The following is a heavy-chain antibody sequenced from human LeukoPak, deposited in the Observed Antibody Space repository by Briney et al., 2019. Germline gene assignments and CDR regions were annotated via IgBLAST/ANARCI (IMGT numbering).Heavy chain of an antibody. D-gene: IGHD2-15*01. V-gene: IGHV3-30*18. CDR1: GFTFSSYG. J-gene: IGHJ4*02. CDR2: ISYDGSNK. Sequence: GGSLRLSCAASGFTFSSYGMHWVRQAPGKGLEWVAVISYDGSNKYYADSVKGRFTISRGNSKNTLYLQMNSPRAEDTAVYYCAKDRSGGSWYFDYWGQGTLVTVSS. CDR3: AKDRSGGSWYFDY.